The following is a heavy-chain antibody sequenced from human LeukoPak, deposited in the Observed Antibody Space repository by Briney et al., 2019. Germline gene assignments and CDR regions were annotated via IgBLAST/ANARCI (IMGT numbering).Heavy chain of an antibody. Sequence: GGSLRLSCAASGFTLISYWMTWVRQAPGKGLEGVANIKQDGSEKYYVDSVKGRFTISRDNTKNSLYLQMNSLRVEDTAVYYCALDWELIYWGQGTLVTVSS. J-gene: IGHJ4*02. CDR1: GFTLISYW. V-gene: IGHV3-7*03. CDR2: IKQDGSEK. CDR3: ALDWELIY. D-gene: IGHD1-26*01.